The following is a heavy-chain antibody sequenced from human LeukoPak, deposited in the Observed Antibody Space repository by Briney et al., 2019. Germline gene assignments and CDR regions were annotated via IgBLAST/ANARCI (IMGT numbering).Heavy chain of an antibody. V-gene: IGHV4-59*01. CDR1: GGSISSYY. Sequence: SETLSFTCTVSGGSISSYYWSWIRQPPGKGLEWIGYIYYSGSTNYNPSLKSRVTISVDTSKNQFSLKLSSVTAADTAVYYCASAGIAVAGTNYFDYWGQGTLVTVSS. D-gene: IGHD6-19*01. J-gene: IGHJ4*02. CDR2: IYYSGST. CDR3: ASAGIAVAGTNYFDY.